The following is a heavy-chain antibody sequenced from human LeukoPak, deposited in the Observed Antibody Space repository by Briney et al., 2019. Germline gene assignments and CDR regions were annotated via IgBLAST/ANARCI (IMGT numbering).Heavy chain of an antibody. Sequence: PGGSLRLSCAASGFTFSDYSMHWVRQAPGKGLNWVAFIRYDGNNKYYADSVKGRFTISRDNSKNMLYLEMNSLSTEDTAVYYCAKRIQSAMATGYWGQGTLVTVSS. CDR1: GFTFSDYS. J-gene: IGHJ4*02. V-gene: IGHV3-30*02. CDR2: IRYDGNNK. D-gene: IGHD5-18*01. CDR3: AKRIQSAMATGY.